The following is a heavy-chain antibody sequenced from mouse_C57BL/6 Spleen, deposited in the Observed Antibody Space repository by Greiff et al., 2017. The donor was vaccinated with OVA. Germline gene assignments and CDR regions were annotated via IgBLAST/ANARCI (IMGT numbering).Heavy chain of an antibody. V-gene: IGHV5-16*01. Sequence: EVQLVESEGGLVQPGSSMKLSCTASGFTFSDYYMAWVRQVPEKGLEWVANINYDGSSTYYLDSLKSRFIISRDNAKNTLYLQMGSLKSEDTATYYYARDRDYYGSSYGYFDVWGTGTTVTVSS. CDR2: INYDGSST. D-gene: IGHD1-1*01. CDR3: ARDRDYYGSSYGYFDV. J-gene: IGHJ1*03. CDR1: GFTFSDYY.